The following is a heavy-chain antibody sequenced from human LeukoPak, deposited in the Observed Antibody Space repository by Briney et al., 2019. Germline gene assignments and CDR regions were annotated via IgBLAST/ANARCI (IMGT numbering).Heavy chain of an antibody. CDR1: GFTFSNYD. J-gene: IGHJ4*02. CDR2: ISYDGTNK. CDR3: AKDDRGNEAPFDY. Sequence: GGSLRLSCAASGFTFSNYDMHWVRQAPGKGLEWVAVISYDGTNKYYADSVKGRFTISRDNSKNTLHLQMNSLRAEDTAVYYCAKDDRGNEAPFDYWGQGTLVTVSS. V-gene: IGHV3-30*18.